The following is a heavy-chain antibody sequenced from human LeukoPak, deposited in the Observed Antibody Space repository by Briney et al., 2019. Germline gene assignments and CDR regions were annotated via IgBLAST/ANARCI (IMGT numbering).Heavy chain of an antibody. Sequence: PGGSLRLSCAASGFTFDDYAMHWVRQAPGKGQEWVSGISWNSGSIGYADSVKGRFTISRDNAENSLFLQMNSLRADDTAVYYCAKWGPYCNSNYCPALDYWGQGALVTVSS. V-gene: IGHV3-9*01. J-gene: IGHJ4*02. CDR3: AKWGPYCNSNYCPALDY. D-gene: IGHD2/OR15-2a*01. CDR2: ISWNSGSI. CDR1: GFTFDDYA.